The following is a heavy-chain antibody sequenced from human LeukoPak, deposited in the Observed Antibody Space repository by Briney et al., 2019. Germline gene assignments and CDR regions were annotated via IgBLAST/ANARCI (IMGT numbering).Heavy chain of an antibody. J-gene: IGHJ4*02. CDR2: IYHSGNT. CDR1: GGSISSYY. V-gene: IGHV4-59*06. CDR3: ARVPYSGSYYDY. D-gene: IGHD1-26*01. Sequence: KPSETLSLTCTVSGGSISSYYWSWIRQPPGKGLEWIGYIYHSGNTYYNPSLKSRVTISVDTSKNQFSLKLSSVTAADTAVYYCARVPYSGSYYDYWGQGTLVTVSS.